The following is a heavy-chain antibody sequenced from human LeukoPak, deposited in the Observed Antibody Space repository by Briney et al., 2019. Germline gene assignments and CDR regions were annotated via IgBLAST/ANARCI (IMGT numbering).Heavy chain of an antibody. J-gene: IGHJ4*02. Sequence: SETLSLTCTVSGGSISGHYWSWIRQPPGKGLESIGYIYYSGSTKYNPSLKSRVSISGDTSKNQFSLKVNSVTAADTAVYYCARLGYCSSTSWSYPAYWGQGTLVTVSS. CDR1: GGSISGHY. CDR3: ARLGYCSSTSWSYPAY. CDR2: IYYSGST. D-gene: IGHD2-2*01. V-gene: IGHV4-59*11.